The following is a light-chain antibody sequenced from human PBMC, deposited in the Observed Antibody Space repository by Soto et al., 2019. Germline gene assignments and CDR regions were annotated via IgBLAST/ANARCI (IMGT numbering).Light chain of an antibody. CDR3: CSYAGSSTLV. J-gene: IGLJ2*01. Sequence: QSALTQPASVSGSPGQSITISCTGTSSDVWSYKFVSWYQQHPGKAPKLMIYEGSKRPSGVSNRFSGSKSGNTASLTISGLQAEDEADYYCCSYAGSSTLVFGGGTQLTVL. CDR2: EGS. CDR1: SSDVWSYKF. V-gene: IGLV2-23*01.